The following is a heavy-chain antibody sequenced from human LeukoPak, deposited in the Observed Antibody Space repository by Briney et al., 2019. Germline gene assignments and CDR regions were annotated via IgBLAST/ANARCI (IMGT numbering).Heavy chain of an antibody. Sequence: PGGSLRLSCAASGFTFSSYWMSWVRQAPGKGLEWVANIKQDGSEKYYVDSAKGRFTISRDNAKNSLYLQMNSLRADDTAVYYCAKESPQFDYWGQGILVTVSS. CDR2: IKQDGSEK. CDR1: GFTFSSYW. CDR3: AKESPQFDY. J-gene: IGHJ4*02. V-gene: IGHV3-7*03.